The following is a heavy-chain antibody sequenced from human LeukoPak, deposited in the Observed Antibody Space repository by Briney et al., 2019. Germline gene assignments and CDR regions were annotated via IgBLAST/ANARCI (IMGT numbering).Heavy chain of an antibody. V-gene: IGHV3-21*01. CDR3: ARAPLPMVRGVLSPRRVWSPDIYFDY. CDR2: ISSSSSYI. CDR1: GFTFSSFA. Sequence: GGSLRLSCAASGFTSGFTFSSFAMSWVRQAPGKGLEWVSSISSSSSYIYYADSVKGRFTISRDNAKNSLYLQMNSLRAEDTAVYYCARAPLPMVRGVLSPRRVWSPDIYFDYWGQGTLVTVSS. D-gene: IGHD3-10*01. J-gene: IGHJ4*02.